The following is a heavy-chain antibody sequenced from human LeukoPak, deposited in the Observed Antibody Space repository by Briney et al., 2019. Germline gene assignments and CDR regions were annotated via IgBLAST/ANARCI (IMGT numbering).Heavy chain of an antibody. CDR1: GLTVSSNY. CDR2: IYSGGNT. CDR3: AKAGARGNVNWFDS. D-gene: IGHD1-1*01. Sequence: GGSLRLSCAASGLTVSSNYMSWVRQAPGKGLEWVSVIYSGGNTYYTDSVKGRFTISRDNSKNTLYLQMNSLRGEDTAVYYCAKAGARGNVNWFDSWGQGTLVTVSS. J-gene: IGHJ5*01. V-gene: IGHV3-66*01.